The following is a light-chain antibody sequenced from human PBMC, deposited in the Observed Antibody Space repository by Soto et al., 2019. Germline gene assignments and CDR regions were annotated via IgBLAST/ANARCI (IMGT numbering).Light chain of an antibody. CDR2: EVS. J-gene: IGLJ1*01. V-gene: IGLV2-14*01. CDR1: SSDVGGFIF. CDR3: SSYTSISTYV. Sequence: QSALTQPASVSGSPGQSITISCTGTSSDVGGFIFVSWYQQHPGRAPKLMIYEVSNRPSGVSNRFSGSKSGNTASLTISGLQAEDEADYYCSSYTSISTYVFGTGTKLTVL.